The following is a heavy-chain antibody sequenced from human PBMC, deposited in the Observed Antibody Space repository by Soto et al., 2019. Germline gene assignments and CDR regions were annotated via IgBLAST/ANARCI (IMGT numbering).Heavy chain of an antibody. CDR2: ISHDETNI. D-gene: IGHD5-18*01. V-gene: IGHV3-30-3*01. J-gene: IGHJ1*01. CDR1: GFSFSVYA. CDR3: ASLPYLWLRQPHY. Sequence: QVQLVESGGGAVQPGTSLTLSCAASGFSFSVYAMHWVRQAPGKGLEWLSVISHDETNIYYAYSVKGRFTVSRDNSKNTLFLQLDSLREEDTAVYYCASLPYLWLRQPHYWGRGTLVTVSS.